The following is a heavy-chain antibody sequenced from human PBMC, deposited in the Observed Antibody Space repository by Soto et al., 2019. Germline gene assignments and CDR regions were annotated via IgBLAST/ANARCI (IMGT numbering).Heavy chain of an antibody. CDR1: GFTFTDYW. Sequence: GGSLRLSCAASGFTFTDYWMTWVRQAPGKGLEWVANIKQDGSEKYYMDSVKGRFTISRDNAKNSLYLQMSSLRAEDTAVYYCARDGYSSGRDAFDVWGQGTLVTVSS. CDR3: ARDGYSSGRDAFDV. V-gene: IGHV3-7*01. CDR2: IKQDGSEK. J-gene: IGHJ3*01. D-gene: IGHD6-19*01.